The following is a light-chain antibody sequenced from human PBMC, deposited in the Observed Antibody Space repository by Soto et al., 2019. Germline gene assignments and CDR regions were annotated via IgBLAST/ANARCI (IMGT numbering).Light chain of an antibody. CDR1: QSVSSN. CDR2: GAS. J-gene: IGKJ1*01. CDR3: QQYKDWPKT. Sequence: ETVMTQSPATLSLPPGEGAVLSCRASQSVSSNLAWYQQRPGQAPRLLIYGASTRATGVTTRFSGSGSGTEFTLTIGSLQSEDAADYYCQQYKDWPKTFGQGTKVGIK. V-gene: IGKV3-15*01.